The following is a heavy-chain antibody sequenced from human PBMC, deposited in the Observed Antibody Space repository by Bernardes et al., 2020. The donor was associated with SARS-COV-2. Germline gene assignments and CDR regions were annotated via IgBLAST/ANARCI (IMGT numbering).Heavy chain of an antibody. V-gene: IGHV1-2*02. D-gene: IGHD2-2*01. Sequence: AAAQVSCKTSGYTFIAYYIHWVRQAPGQGLEWMGWVNPKSGDTTYVQKFQGRISMTRDTSISTAYLDLNSLRSDDTAVYFCARPSVEAYAMDDWGQGSTVTVSS. J-gene: IGHJ6*02. CDR2: VNPKSGDT. CDR3: ARPSVEAYAMDD. CDR1: GYTFIAYY.